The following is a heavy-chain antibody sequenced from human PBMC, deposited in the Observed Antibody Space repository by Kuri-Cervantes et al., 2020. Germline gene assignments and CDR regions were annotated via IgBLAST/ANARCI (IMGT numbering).Heavy chain of an antibody. J-gene: IGHJ6*03. CDR1: GFTFGDYA. V-gene: IGHV3-49*03. CDR3: TRDDRLSYYMDV. Sequence: GESLKISCTASGFTFGDYAMSWFRQAPGKGLEWVGFIRSKAYGGTTEYAASVKGRFTISRDDSKSIAYLQMNSLKTEDTAVYYCTRDDRLSYYMDVWGKGTTVTVSS. CDR2: IRSKAYGGTT.